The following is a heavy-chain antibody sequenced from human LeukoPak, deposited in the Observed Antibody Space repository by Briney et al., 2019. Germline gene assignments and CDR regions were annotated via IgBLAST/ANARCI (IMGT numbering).Heavy chain of an antibody. J-gene: IGHJ4*02. Sequence: SETLSLTCSVSGASISSSNYYWAWIRQPPGKGLEWIGSIYHSGRTYYNPSLKSRVTISVDTSKNQFSLKLSSVTAADTAVYYCARPDYDSSGTDYWGQGTLVTVSS. CDR2: IYHSGRT. CDR1: GASISSSNYY. CDR3: ARPDYDSSGTDY. V-gene: IGHV4-39*01. D-gene: IGHD3-22*01.